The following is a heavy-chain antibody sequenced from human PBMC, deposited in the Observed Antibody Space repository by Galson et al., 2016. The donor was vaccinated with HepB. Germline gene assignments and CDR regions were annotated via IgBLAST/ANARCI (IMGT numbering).Heavy chain of an antibody. Sequence: SVKVSCKASGYTFTSCSMHWVRQAPGQGPEWMGIIHPSGGYTRYAQNFQGRVTMTRDTSTSTVYMELSRLKSEDTAMYYCARHNTRWSFDSWGQGTLVTISS. V-gene: IGHV1-46*01. J-gene: IGHJ4*02. CDR2: IHPSGGYT. CDR3: ARHNTRWSFDS. CDR1: GYTFTSCS. D-gene: IGHD2-15*01.